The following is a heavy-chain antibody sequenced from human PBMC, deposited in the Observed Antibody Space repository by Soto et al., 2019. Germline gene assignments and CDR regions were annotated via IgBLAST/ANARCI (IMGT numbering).Heavy chain of an antibody. CDR2: VNYIGST. D-gene: IGHD6-6*01. J-gene: IGHJ4*02. CDR3: ARRDYRTSSLGPFDY. V-gene: IGHV4-59*11. Sequence: QVQLQESGPGLVKPSETLSLTCVVSGGSISSHYWSWIRQPPGSGLDWIGYVNYIGSTNYSPSLKSRVTMSLDTSKNQFSLTLSSVTAADTAFYFCARRDYRTSSLGPFDYWGKGILVTVSS. CDR1: GGSISSHY.